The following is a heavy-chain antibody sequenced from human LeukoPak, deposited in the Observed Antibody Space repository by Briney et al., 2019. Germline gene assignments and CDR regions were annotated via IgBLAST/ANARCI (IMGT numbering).Heavy chain of an antibody. Sequence: SETLSLTCTVSGGSISSYYWSWIRQPPGKGLEWIGYIYYSGSTNYNPSLKSRVTISVDTSKNQFSLKLSSVTAADTAVYYCARTALLWFGELSPYFDYWGQGTLVTVSS. J-gene: IGHJ4*02. CDR3: ARTALLWFGELSPYFDY. CDR1: GGSISSYY. CDR2: IYYSGST. V-gene: IGHV4-59*01. D-gene: IGHD3-10*01.